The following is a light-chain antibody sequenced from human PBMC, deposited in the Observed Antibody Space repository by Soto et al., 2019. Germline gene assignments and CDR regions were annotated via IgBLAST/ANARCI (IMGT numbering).Light chain of an antibody. J-gene: IGLJ2*01. Sequence: QSARTQPASVSRSPGQSITISCTGTSSDVGGYNYVSWYQQHPGKAPKLMIYDVSNRPSGVSNRFSGSKSGNTASLTISGLQAEDQADYYCSSYTSSSTLFGGGTKLTFL. CDR1: SSDVGGYNY. V-gene: IGLV2-14*01. CDR2: DVS. CDR3: SSYTSSSTL.